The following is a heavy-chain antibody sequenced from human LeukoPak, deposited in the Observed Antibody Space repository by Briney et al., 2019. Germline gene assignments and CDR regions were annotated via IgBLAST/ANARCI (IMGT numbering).Heavy chain of an antibody. D-gene: IGHD2-2*02. Sequence: PGGSLRLSCAASGFTFSSYAMHWVRQAPGKGLEWVAVISYDGSNKYYADSVKGRFTISRDNSKNTLYLQMNSLRAEDTAVYYCARDGNRYCSSTSCYTDFDYWGQGTLVTVSS. CDR2: ISYDGSNK. J-gene: IGHJ4*02. CDR3: ARDGNRYCSSTSCYTDFDY. V-gene: IGHV3-30*01. CDR1: GFTFSSYA.